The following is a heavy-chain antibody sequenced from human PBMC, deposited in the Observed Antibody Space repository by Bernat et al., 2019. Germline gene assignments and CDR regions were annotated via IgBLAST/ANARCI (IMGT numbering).Heavy chain of an antibody. D-gene: IGHD3-16*02. CDR3: ARRGVTIGGVIAQ. CDR2: INSDGSYT. J-gene: IGHJ4*02. CDR1: GFTFNTSW. V-gene: IGHV3-74*01. Sequence: EVQLVESGGGLVQPGGSLRLSCAASGFTFNTSWMYWVRQAPGKGLVWVSRINSDGSYTTYADSVKGRFTISRDNAKNTRYLQRNSLRAEDTAVYYCARRGVTIGGVIAQWGQGTLVTVSS.